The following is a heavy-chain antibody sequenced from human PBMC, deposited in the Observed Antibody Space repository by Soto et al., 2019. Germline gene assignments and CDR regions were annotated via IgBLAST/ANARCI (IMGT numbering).Heavy chain of an antibody. CDR3: ATVRSTTIFDVVSLVDY. V-gene: IGHV3-23*01. Sequence: EVQLLESGGGLVQPGGPLRRSCAAFGFTFSSYGMSWVRQAPGKGLECVSTISGSGGTTYYADRVKGRFTISRDNSQSTLYLQMNSLRASDTAVYYCATVRSTTIFDVVSLVDYWGQRTLFTFSS. D-gene: IGHD3-3*01. CDR2: ISGSGGTT. CDR1: GFTFSSYG. J-gene: IGHJ4*02.